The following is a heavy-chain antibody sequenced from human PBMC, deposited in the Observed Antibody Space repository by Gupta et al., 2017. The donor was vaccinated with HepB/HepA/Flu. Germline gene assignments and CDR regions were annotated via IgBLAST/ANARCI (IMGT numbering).Heavy chain of an antibody. Sequence: EVRLVQSGAEVKEPGESLKISCKGSGYTFSSRWIAWVRQMPGKGLEWMGTIYPGDSDTRYSPSFQGQVTISADKSISTAYLRWSSLKVSDTAMYYCAKDYGADGGDAFDIWGQGTMVTVSS. CDR1: GYTFSSRW. CDR2: IYPGDSDT. CDR3: AKDYGADGGDAFDI. J-gene: IGHJ3*02. V-gene: IGHV5-51*01. D-gene: IGHD4-17*01.